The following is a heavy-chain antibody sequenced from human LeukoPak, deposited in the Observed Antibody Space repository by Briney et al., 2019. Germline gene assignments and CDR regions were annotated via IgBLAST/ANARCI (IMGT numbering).Heavy chain of an antibody. CDR3: AKDRPNYYGSNGHYYRRDGDY. D-gene: IGHD3-22*01. Sequence: GGSLRLSSAASGFTFSSYAMSWVRQAPGKGLQWVSAISGRGGSTYYADSVKGRFTISRDNSENMLYLQMNSLRVEDTAVYFCAKDRPNYYGSNGHYYRRDGDYWGQGTLVTVSS. J-gene: IGHJ4*02. CDR1: GFTFSSYA. V-gene: IGHV3-23*01. CDR2: ISGRGGST.